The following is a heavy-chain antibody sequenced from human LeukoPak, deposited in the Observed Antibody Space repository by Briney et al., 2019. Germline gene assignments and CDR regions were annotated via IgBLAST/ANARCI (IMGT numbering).Heavy chain of an antibody. Sequence: GGSLRLSCAASGFTFSSYSMNWVRQAPGKGLEWVSAISGSGGSTYYADSVKGRFTISRDNAKNSLYLQMNSLRAEDTAVYYCAKMVTATMRNWFDPWGHGTQVTVSS. CDR3: AKMVTATMRNWFDP. D-gene: IGHD2-21*02. V-gene: IGHV3-21*01. CDR1: GFTFSSYS. CDR2: ISGSGGST. J-gene: IGHJ5*02.